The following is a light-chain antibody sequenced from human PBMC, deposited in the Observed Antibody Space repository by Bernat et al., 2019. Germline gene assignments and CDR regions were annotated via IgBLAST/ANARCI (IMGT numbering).Light chain of an antibody. J-gene: IGKJ5*01. Sequence: DIQMTQSPSSLSASAGDRATITCRASQSISSYLNWYQQKPGKAPKLLIYAASSLQSGVPSRFSGSGSGTDFTLTISSLQPEDFATYYCQQSYSTPITFGQGTRLEIK. CDR2: AAS. CDR1: QSISSY. CDR3: QQSYSTPIT. V-gene: IGKV1-39*01.